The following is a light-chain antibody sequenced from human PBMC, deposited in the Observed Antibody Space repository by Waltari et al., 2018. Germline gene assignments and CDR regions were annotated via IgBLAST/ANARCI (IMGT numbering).Light chain of an antibody. CDR1: QSVSSH. V-gene: IGKV3-11*01. Sequence: EIVLTQSPATLSLSPGARATLSCRASQSVSSHLAWYQQKPGQAPRLLIYDASNRATGIPARFSGSGSGTDFTLTISSLEPEDFAVYYCQQRSNWPPLYTFGQGTKLEIK. CDR3: QQRSNWPPLYT. CDR2: DAS. J-gene: IGKJ2*01.